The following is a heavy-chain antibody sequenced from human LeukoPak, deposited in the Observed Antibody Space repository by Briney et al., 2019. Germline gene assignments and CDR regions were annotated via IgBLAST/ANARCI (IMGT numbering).Heavy chain of an antibody. D-gene: IGHD3-10*01. CDR1: GFRFTSYD. Sequence: ASVKVSCKASGFRFTSYDINWVRQASGQGVEWMGWMNPNNGNTGYAQKFQGRVTMTRDTSISTAYMELRDLTSEDTAVYYCVRDGEGVAISVNYWFDPWGQGTLVTVSS. CDR2: MNPNNGNT. J-gene: IGHJ5*02. V-gene: IGHV1-8*01. CDR3: VRDGEGVAISVNYWFDP.